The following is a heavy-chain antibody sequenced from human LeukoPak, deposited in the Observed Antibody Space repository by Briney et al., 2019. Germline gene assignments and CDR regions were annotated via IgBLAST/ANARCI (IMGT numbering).Heavy chain of an antibody. D-gene: IGHD3-10*01. CDR3: ARFGPVDYYGSGSYSWFDP. CDR1: GGSISRYY. Sequence: SETLSLTCTVSGGSISRYYWSWIRQPPGKGLEWIGYIYYSGSTNYNPSLKSRVTISVDTSKNQFSLKLSSVTAADTAVYYCARFGPVDYYGSGSYSWFDPWGQGTLVTVSS. CDR2: IYYSGST. V-gene: IGHV4-59*12. J-gene: IGHJ5*02.